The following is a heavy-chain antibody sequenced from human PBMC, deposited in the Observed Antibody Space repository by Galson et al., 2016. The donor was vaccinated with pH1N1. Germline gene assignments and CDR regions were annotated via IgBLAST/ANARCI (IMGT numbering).Heavy chain of an antibody. Sequence: SLRLSCAASGFSFSDYYMSWVRQAPGKGLEWVSYIRSSRRDTNYADSVKGRFSISRDNAKNLLCLQMNSLRAEDTAVYYCARGGVSVAAVFDLWGQGALVTVSP. V-gene: IGHV3-11*06. CDR2: IRSSRRDT. D-gene: IGHD6-19*01. J-gene: IGHJ4*02. CDR3: ARGGVSVAAVFDL. CDR1: GFSFSDYY.